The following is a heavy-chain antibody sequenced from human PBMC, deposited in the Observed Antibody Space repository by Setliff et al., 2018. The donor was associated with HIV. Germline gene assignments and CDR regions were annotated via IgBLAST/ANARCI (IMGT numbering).Heavy chain of an antibody. J-gene: IGHJ4*02. CDR1: GGSISSYH. V-gene: IGHV4-59*01. CDR3: ARGPYCSGGSCYSSLDY. Sequence: KPSETLSLTCSLSGGSISSYHWNWIRQPPGKGLEWIGYIYYSGSTNYNPSLKSRVTISVDTSKNQFSLKLSSVTAADTAVYYCARGPYCSGGSCYSSLDYWGQGTLVTVSS. CDR2: IYYSGST. D-gene: IGHD2-15*01.